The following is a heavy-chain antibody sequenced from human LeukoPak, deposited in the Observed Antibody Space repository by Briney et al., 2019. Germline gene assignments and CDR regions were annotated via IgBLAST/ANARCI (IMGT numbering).Heavy chain of an antibody. V-gene: IGHV4-59*01. D-gene: IGHD5-24*01. CDR2: IYYSGST. CDR3: ARGGVGYNYWYFDL. J-gene: IGHJ2*01. CDR1: GASISSYY. Sequence: TTSETLSLTCTVSGASISSYYWSWIRQPPGKGLEWIGYIYYSGSTNYNPSLKSRVTISVDTSKNQFSLKLSSVTAADTAVYYCARGGVGYNYWYFDLWGRGTLVTVSS.